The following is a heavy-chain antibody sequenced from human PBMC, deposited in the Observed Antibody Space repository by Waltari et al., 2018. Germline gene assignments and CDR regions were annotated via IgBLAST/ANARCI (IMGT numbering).Heavy chain of an antibody. V-gene: IGHV4-39*07. Sequence: QLQLQESGPGLVKPSETLSLTCTVSGGSISSSSYYWGGHRPPPGKGLECIGSIYYSGSTYYNPSLKSRVTISVDTSKNQFSLKLSSVTAADTAVYYCARHVWELLVWAFDIWGQGTMVTVSS. J-gene: IGHJ3*02. CDR3: ARHVWELLVWAFDI. CDR1: GGSISSSSYY. CDR2: IYYSGST. D-gene: IGHD1-26*01.